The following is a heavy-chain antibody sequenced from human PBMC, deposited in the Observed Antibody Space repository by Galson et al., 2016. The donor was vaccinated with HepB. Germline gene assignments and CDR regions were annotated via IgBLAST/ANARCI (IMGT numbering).Heavy chain of an antibody. J-gene: IGHJ4*02. D-gene: IGHD2/OR15-2a*01. CDR2: IHWDDNK. Sequence: PALVKPTQTLTLTCTFSGFSLRNNGVGVGWIRQTPEGALEWLALIHWDDNKRYSPSLMNRLTIIKDTSKNLVVLVMTNMDPVDTATSFCAHRRPVYPHDLDYWGPGTLVTVSS. CDR1: GFSLRNNGVG. CDR3: AHRRPVYPHDLDY. V-gene: IGHV2-5*02.